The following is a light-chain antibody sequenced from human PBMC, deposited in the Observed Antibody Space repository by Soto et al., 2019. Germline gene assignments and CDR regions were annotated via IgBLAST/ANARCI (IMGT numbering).Light chain of an antibody. CDR3: SSYTSSSTLNV. Sequence: QSALTQPASVSGSPGQSLTISCTGNSSDFGGYNYVAWYQQHPGKAPKLMIYDVSNRPSGVSNRFSGSKSGNTASLTISGLQAEDEADYYCSSYTSSSTLNVFGTGTKVTVL. CDR1: SSDFGGYNY. V-gene: IGLV2-14*01. J-gene: IGLJ1*01. CDR2: DVS.